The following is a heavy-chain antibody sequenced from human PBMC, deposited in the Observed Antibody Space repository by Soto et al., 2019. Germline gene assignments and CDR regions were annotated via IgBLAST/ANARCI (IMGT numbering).Heavy chain of an antibody. Sequence: QITLNESGPTQVKPRQTLTLTCTFSGFSLTTSGVGVGWIRQSPGKAPEWLALIYWDDDKRYSPSLKSRLTITKDTSKNQVGLTMADLDPADTATYYCANRVLRTVFGLVTTTAIYFDFWGQGTPVAVSS. CDR2: IYWDDDK. J-gene: IGHJ4*02. CDR3: ANRVLRTVFGLVTTTAIYFDF. V-gene: IGHV2-5*02. CDR1: GFSLTTSGVG. D-gene: IGHD3-3*01.